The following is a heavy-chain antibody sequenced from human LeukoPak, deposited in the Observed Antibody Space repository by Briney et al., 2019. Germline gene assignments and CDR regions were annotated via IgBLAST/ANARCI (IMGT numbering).Heavy chain of an antibody. CDR3: ARSYYDSSGYYSPYYYGMDV. Sequence: SETLSLTCTVSGGSISSYYWSWIRQPPGKGLEWIGYIYYSGSTNYNPSLKSRVTISVDTSKDQFSLKLSSVTAADTAVYYCARSYYDSSGYYSPYYYGMDVWGQGTAVTVSS. CDR2: IYYSGST. CDR1: GGSISSYY. J-gene: IGHJ6*02. D-gene: IGHD3-22*01. V-gene: IGHV4-59*01.